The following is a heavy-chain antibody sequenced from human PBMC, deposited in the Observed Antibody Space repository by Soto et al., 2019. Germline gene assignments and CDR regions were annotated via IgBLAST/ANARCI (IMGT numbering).Heavy chain of an antibody. V-gene: IGHV4-30-2*01. J-gene: IGHJ3*02. D-gene: IGHD5-18*01. CDR3: ARVWGYSYGLASDI. Sequence: SETLSPTCVVSGGSISSGGDSWSWIRQPPGKGLEWIGYIYHSGSTYYNPSLKSRVTISVDRSKSQFSLKLSSVTAADTAVYYCARVWGYSYGLASDIWGQGTMVT. CDR2: IYHSGST. CDR1: GGSISSGGDS.